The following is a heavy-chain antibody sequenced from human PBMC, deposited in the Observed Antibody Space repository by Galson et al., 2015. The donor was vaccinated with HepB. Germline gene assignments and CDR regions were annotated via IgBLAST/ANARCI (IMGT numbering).Heavy chain of an antibody. J-gene: IGHJ4*02. CDR1: GGTFSSYA. CDR2: IIPIFGTA. D-gene: IGHD3-3*01. V-gene: IGHV1-69*13. Sequence: SVKVSCKASGGTFSSYAISWVRQAPGQGLEWMGGIIPIFGTANYAQKFQGRVTITADESTSTAYMELSSLRSEDTAVYYCASTAQSITIFGVTFDYWGQGTLVTVSS. CDR3: ASTAQSITIFGVTFDY.